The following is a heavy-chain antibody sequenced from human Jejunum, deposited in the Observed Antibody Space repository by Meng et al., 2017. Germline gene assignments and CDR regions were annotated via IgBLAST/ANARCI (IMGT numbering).Heavy chain of an antibody. CDR3: AKNNWFDP. Sequence: LQQWGAGLLKSSQTLSLTCVVSGGSFSSYYWRWIRQPPGKGLEWIGEISHSGDTKYNPSLMSRVTISADTSKNQFSLKLTSVTAADTAVYYCAKNNWFDPWGQGTLVTVSS. V-gene: IGHV4-34*01. J-gene: IGHJ5*02. CDR2: ISHSGDT. CDR1: GGSFSSYY.